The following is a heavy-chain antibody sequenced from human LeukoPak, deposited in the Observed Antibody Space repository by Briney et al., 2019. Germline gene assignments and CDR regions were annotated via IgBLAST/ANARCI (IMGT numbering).Heavy chain of an antibody. CDR1: GFTFSSYW. J-gene: IGHJ4*02. D-gene: IGHD3-3*01. CDR3: ARDSDDFWSGYSFDY. CDR2: INSDGSST. Sequence: GGSLRLSCAASGFTFSSYWVHWVRQAPGKGLVWVSRINSDGSSTSYADSVKGRFTISRDNAKNTLYLQMNSLRAEDTAVYYCARDSDDFWSGYSFDYWGQGTLVTVSS. V-gene: IGHV3-74*01.